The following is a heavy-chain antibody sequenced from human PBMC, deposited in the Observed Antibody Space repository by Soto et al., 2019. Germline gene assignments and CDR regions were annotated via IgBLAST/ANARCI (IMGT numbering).Heavy chain of an antibody. CDR2: ISAYNGNT. D-gene: IGHD3-10*01. J-gene: IGHJ5*02. Sequence: QVQLVQSGAAVTKPGASVKVSCKASGYTFTSYGLSWVRKAPGQWLEWMGWISAYNGNTNYAQNLHGRVTMTTDTAPSTAYMERRSLRSDDTAVNYCARDLITMVREDPNWFDPWGQGTLVTVSS. CDR3: ARDLITMVREDPNWFDP. CDR1: GYTFTSYG. V-gene: IGHV1-18*01.